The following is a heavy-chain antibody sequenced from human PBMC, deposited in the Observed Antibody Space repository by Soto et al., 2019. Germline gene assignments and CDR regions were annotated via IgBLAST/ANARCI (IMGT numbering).Heavy chain of an antibody. D-gene: IGHD6-13*01. Sequence: GGSLRLSCAASGFTFSSYAMHWVRQAPGKGLEWVAVISYDGSNKYYADSVKGRFTISRDNSKNTLYLQMNSLRAEDTAVYYCARDLTPDIAAVYYYYGMDVWGQGTTVTVSS. CDR3: ARDLTPDIAAVYYYYGMDV. J-gene: IGHJ6*02. V-gene: IGHV3-30-3*01. CDR1: GFTFSSYA. CDR2: ISYDGSNK.